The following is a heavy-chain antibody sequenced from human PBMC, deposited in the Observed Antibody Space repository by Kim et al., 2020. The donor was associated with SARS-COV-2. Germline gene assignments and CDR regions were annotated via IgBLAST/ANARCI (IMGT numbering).Heavy chain of an antibody. CDR2: IRSKANSYAT. D-gene: IGHD1-1*01. CDR3: TSVPATTSALWDPFD. J-gene: IGHJ3*02. CDR1: GFTFSGSA. Sequence: GGSLRLSCADSGFTFSGSAIHWVRQASGKGLAWGGRIRSKANSYATAYAASVRGRFSISRDDSKNTAYLQMNNLKTEDTAVYYCTSVPATTSALWDPFD. V-gene: IGHV3-73*01.